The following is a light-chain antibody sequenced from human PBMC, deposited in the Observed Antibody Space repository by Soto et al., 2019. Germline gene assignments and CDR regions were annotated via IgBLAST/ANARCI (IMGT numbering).Light chain of an antibody. CDR1: QSVSSNY. V-gene: IGKV3-20*01. CDR2: GAS. J-gene: IGKJ1*01. Sequence: EIVLTQSPGTLSLSPGARATLSCRANQSVSSNYLAWYQHKPGQAPRLLIYGASSRATGIPGRFSASGSGTDFALTSTGLEPEDFAVYCCQQYSSSPWTFGQGTKVEIK. CDR3: QQYSSSPWT.